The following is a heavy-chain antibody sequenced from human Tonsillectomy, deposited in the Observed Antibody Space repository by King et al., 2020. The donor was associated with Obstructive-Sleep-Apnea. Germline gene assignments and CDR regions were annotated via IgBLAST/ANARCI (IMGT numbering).Heavy chain of an antibody. V-gene: IGHV3-23*04. CDR3: AKEGGGSGIYWIDS. CDR1: GFTFSNYA. Sequence: VQLVESGGGMVQPGGSLRLSCLASGFTFSNYAISWVRQAPGKGLEWVSATNTRGTTFDAGSVGGRCTISRDNSKNTVNLQVNSRRAEETALYYCAKEGGGSGIYWIDSWGQGTLVTVSS. J-gene: IGHJ4*02. D-gene: IGHD3-10*01. CDR2: TNTRGTT.